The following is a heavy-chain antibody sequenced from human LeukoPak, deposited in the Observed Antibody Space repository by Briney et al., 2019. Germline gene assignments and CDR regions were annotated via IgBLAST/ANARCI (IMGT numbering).Heavy chain of an antibody. V-gene: IGHV3-21*01. Sequence: GGSLRLSCAASGFTFSSYSMNWVRQAPGKGLEWVSSISSSSSYIYYADSVKGRFTISRDNAKNSLYLQMNSLRAEDTAVYYCARGGIQLWWAGFDYWGQGTLVTVSS. CDR1: GFTFSSYS. CDR2: ISSSSSYI. CDR3: ARGGIQLWWAGFDY. J-gene: IGHJ4*02. D-gene: IGHD5-18*01.